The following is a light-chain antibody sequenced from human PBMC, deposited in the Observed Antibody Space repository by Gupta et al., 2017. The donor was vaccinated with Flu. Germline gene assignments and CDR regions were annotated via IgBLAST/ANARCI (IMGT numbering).Light chain of an antibody. Sequence: SVTFSCTGTSSDVGAFNSVSWYQQHPGKAPKVLIYDVRKRPSRVPDRFSGSKSGNTASLTISGLQAEDDADDYCCSYAGTYTVVFGGGTKLTVL. CDR1: SSDVGAFNS. V-gene: IGLV2-11*01. CDR2: DVR. J-gene: IGLJ2*01. CDR3: CSYAGTYTVV.